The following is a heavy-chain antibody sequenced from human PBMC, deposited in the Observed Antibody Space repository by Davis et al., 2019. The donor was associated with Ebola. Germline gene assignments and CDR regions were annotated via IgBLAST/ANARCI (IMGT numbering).Heavy chain of an antibody. CDR2: ISAYNGNT. V-gene: IGHV1-18*04. J-gene: IGHJ6*03. CDR3: ARVGYCSSTSCLLYYYYMDV. D-gene: IGHD2-2*01. CDR1: SYPFTTYA. Sequence: ASSLVFCCASSYPFTTYAIRWVRQSPGKGHHWMGWISAYNGNTNHAQKLQGRVPMTTDTSTSTAYMVLRSLRSDDTAVYYCARVGYCSSTSCLLYYYYMDVWGKGTTVTVSS.